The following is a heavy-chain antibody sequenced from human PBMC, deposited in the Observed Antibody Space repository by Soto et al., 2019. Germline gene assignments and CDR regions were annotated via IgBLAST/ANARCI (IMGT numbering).Heavy chain of an antibody. CDR2: IYYSGST. J-gene: IGHJ4*02. CDR3: ARQRSTNWELDY. CDR1: GGSISSSSYY. D-gene: IGHD1-1*01. V-gene: IGHV4-39*01. Sequence: QLQLQESGPGLVKPSETLSLTCTVSGGSISSSSYYWGWIRQPPGKGLEWIGSIYYSGSTYYNPSLKSRVTISGDTSKNQFSLKLSSVTAADTAVYYCARQRSTNWELDYWGQGTLVTVSS.